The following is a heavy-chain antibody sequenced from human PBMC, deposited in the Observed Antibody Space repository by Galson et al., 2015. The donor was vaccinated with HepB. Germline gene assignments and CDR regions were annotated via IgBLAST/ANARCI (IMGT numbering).Heavy chain of an antibody. CDR3: TRAAVTGTYIFDV. D-gene: IGHD1-7*01. CDR1: GFAFSDSA. V-gene: IGHV3-73*01. Sequence: SLRLSCAASGFAFSDSAIHWVRQASGKGLEWLGRIRSNTYNYAMLYTASVKGRFTISRDDSKNTAYLQMNSLKTEDTALYFCTRAAVTGTYIFDVWGRGTAVIVSS. J-gene: IGHJ3*01. CDR2: IRSNTYNYAM.